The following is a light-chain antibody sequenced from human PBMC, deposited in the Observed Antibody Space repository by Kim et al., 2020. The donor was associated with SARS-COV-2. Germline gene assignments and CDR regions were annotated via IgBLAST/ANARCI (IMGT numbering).Light chain of an antibody. Sequence: GDRVTITCRASQGISNYLAWYQQKPGKVPKLLIYAASALQSGVPSRFSGSGSGTDFTLTISSLQPEDVATYYCQKYNSAPRTFGQGTKVDIK. CDR3: QKYNSAPRT. CDR1: QGISNY. V-gene: IGKV1-27*01. CDR2: AAS. J-gene: IGKJ1*01.